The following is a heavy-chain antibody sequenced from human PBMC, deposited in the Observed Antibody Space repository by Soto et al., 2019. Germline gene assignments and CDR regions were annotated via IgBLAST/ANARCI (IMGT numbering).Heavy chain of an antibody. CDR3: ARGPYCSGGSCYLHYYYYMDV. CDR1: GFTFSSYD. V-gene: IGHV3-13*01. CDR2: IGTAGDT. J-gene: IGHJ6*03. Sequence: GGSLRLSCAASGFTFSSYDMRWVRQATGKGLEWVSAIGTAGDTYYPGSVKGRFTISRENAKNSLYLQMNSLRAGDTAVYYCARGPYCSGGSCYLHYYYYMDVWGKGTTVTVSS. D-gene: IGHD2-15*01.